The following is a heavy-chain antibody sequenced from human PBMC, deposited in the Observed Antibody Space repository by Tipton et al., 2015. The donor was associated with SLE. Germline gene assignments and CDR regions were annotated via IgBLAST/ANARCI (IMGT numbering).Heavy chain of an antibody. V-gene: IGHV3-9*01. CDR1: GFTFDDYA. Sequence: SLRLSCAASGFTFDDYAMHWVRQAPGKGLEWVSGIGWNSGSIGYADSVKGRFTISRDNAKNSLYLQMNSLRAEDTALYYCAKAGSWGGDYYYYMDVWGKGTTVTVSS. CDR2: IGWNSGSI. J-gene: IGHJ6*03. D-gene: IGHD3-10*01. CDR3: AKAGSWGGDYYYYMDV.